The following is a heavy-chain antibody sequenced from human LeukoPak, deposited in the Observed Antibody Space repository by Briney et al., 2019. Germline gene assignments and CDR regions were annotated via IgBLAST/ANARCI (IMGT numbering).Heavy chain of an antibody. CDR2: RYYTGSA. J-gene: IGHJ6*03. D-gene: IGHD2-15*01. CDR1: GGSISNYY. CDR3: ARCPAAGLRLRSMDV. V-gene: IGHV4-59*01. Sequence: SETLSLTCTVSGGSISNYYCSWIRQAPGKGLEWIGSRYYTGSASYSSSLRSRATISLGTSKNQFSLRLSSVTAADTAVYYCARCPAAGLRLRSMDVWGTGTTVTVSS.